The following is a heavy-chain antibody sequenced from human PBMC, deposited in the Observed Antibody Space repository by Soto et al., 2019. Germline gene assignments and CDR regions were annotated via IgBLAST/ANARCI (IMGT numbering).Heavy chain of an antibody. D-gene: IGHD3-22*01. CDR2: INHSGST. Sequence: QVQLQQWGAGLLKPSETLSLTCAVYGGSFSGYYWSWIRQPPGKGLEWIGEINHSGSTNYNPSLKSRVTISVDTSKNQFSLKLSSVTAADTAVYYCARGRGDSSGYYFDYWGQGTLVTVSS. J-gene: IGHJ4*02. CDR1: GGSFSGYY. CDR3: ARGRGDSSGYYFDY. V-gene: IGHV4-34*01.